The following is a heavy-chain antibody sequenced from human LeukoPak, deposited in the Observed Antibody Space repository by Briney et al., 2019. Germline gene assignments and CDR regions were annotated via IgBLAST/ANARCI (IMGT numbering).Heavy chain of an antibody. CDR3: ASRGAHGDYWYFDL. V-gene: IGHV4-39*01. CDR1: GGSIRSESYY. J-gene: IGHJ2*01. Sequence: PSETLSLTRTVSGGSIRSESYYWGWIRQPPGKGLEWIGSIYYSGSTYYNPSLKSRVTISVDTSKNQFSLKLSSVTAADTAVYYCASRGAHGDYWYFDLWGRGALVTVSS. CDR2: IYYSGST. D-gene: IGHD4-17*01.